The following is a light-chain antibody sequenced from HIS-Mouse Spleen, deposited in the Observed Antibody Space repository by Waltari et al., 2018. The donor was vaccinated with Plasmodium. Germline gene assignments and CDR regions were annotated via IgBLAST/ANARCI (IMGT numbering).Light chain of an antibody. CDR1: KLGDKY. V-gene: IGLV3-1*01. J-gene: IGLJ2*01. CDR2: QDS. Sequence: SYELTQPPSVSVSPGQTASITCSGDKLGDKYACGYQQKHGQSPVLVIYQDSKRPSGIPGRFSGSNSGKPATITNRGTQAMEEADYYCQGWDSSTVVFGGGTKLTVL. CDR3: QGWDSSTVV.